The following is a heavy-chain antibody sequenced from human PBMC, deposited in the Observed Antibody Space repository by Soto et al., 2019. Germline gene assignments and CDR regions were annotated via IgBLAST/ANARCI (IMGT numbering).Heavy chain of an antibody. J-gene: IGHJ6*02. CDR3: AADDYVHYYGMDV. CDR2: IVVGSGNT. CDR1: GFTFTSSA. Sequence: SVKVSCKASGFTFTSSAVQWVRQARGQRLEWIGWIVVGSGNTNYAQKFQERVTITRDMSTSTAYMGLSSLRSEDTAVYYCAADDYVHYYGMDVWGQGTTVTVSS. V-gene: IGHV1-58*01. D-gene: IGHD4-17*01.